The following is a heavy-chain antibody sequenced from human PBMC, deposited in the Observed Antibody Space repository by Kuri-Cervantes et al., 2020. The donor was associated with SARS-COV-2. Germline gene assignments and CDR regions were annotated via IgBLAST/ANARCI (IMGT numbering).Heavy chain of an antibody. V-gene: IGHV4-39*07. CDR1: GGSISSSSYY. CDR3: ARALYCGGGSCSFGH. D-gene: IGHD2-15*01. J-gene: IGHJ4*02. Sequence: GSLRLSCTVSGGSISSSSYYWGWIRQPPGKGLEWIGSIYYSGSTYYNPSLKSRVTISVDTSKNQFSLKLSSVTAADTAVYYCARALYCGGGSCSFGHWGQGALVTVSS. CDR2: IYYSGST.